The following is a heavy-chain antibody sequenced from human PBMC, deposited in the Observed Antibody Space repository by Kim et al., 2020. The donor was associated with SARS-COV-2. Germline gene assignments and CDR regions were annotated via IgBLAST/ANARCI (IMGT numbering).Heavy chain of an antibody. CDR3: AKATSAYYHTGMDV. V-gene: IGHV3-23*01. Sequence: AAAGKGRFTISRDDSKNTLYLQMNSLRAEDSAVYYCAKATSAYYHTGMDVWGQGTTVTVSS. D-gene: IGHD3-22*01. J-gene: IGHJ6*02.